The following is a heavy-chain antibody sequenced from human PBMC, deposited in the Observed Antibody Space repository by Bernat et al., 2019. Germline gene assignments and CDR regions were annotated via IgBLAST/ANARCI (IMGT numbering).Heavy chain of an antibody. Sequence: QVQLVESGGGVVQPGRSLRLSCAASGFTFSSYAMHWVRQAPGKGLEWVAVISYDGSNKYYADSVKGRFTISRDNSKNTLYLQMNSLGAEDTAVYECARSAPWLLRAFDIWGQETMVTVSS. CDR1: GFTFSSYA. CDR2: ISYDGSNK. CDR3: ARSAPWLLRAFDI. V-gene: IGHV3-30-3*01. D-gene: IGHD3-22*01. J-gene: IGHJ3*02.